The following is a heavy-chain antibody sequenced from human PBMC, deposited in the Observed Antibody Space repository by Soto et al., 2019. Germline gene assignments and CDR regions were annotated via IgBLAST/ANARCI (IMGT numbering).Heavy chain of an antibody. J-gene: IGHJ3*02. CDR1: GFTFSSYV. Sequence: GGSLRLSCAASGFTFSSYVMHWVRQAPGKGLEWVAVIWYDGSNKYYADSVKGRFTISRDNSKNTLYLQMNSLRAEDTAVYYCARVAYYDSSGSGAFDIWGQRTMVTVSS. D-gene: IGHD3-22*01. CDR2: IWYDGSNK. CDR3: ARVAYYDSSGSGAFDI. V-gene: IGHV3-33*01.